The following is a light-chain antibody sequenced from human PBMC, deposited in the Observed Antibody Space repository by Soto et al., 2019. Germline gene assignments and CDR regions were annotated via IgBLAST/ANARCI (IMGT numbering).Light chain of an antibody. V-gene: IGKV1-27*01. CDR3: QKYHSAPWT. J-gene: IGKJ1*01. CDR2: AAS. Sequence: DIQMTQSPSSLSASVGDRVTITCRASQGISNYLAWYQQKPGTVPKLLISAASTLQTGVPSRFSGGGSGTDFTLTISSLQPEDVATYYCQKYHSAPWTFGQGTKVDIK. CDR1: QGISNY.